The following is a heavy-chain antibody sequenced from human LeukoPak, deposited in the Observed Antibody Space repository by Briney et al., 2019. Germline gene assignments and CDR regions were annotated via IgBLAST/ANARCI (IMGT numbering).Heavy chain of an antibody. V-gene: IGHV3-23*01. D-gene: IGHD5-12*01. CDR1: GFTFSSYA. CDR2: ISGSGGST. Sequence: GGSLRLSCAASGFTFSSYAMSWVRQAPGKGLEWVSAISGSGGSTYYADSVKGRFTNSRDNSKNTLYLQMNSLRAEDTAVYYCAKKPSSFSGYDCDFDYWGQGTLVTVSS. CDR3: AKKPSSFSGYDCDFDY. J-gene: IGHJ4*02.